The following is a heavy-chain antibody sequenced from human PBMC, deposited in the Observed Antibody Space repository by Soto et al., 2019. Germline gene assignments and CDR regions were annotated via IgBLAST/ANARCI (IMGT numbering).Heavy chain of an antibody. J-gene: IGHJ4*02. V-gene: IGHV3-30-3*01. Sequence: VGSLRLSCAASGFTFSSYAMHWVRQAPGKGLEWVAVISYDGSNKYYADSVKGRFTISRDNSKNTLYLQMNSLRAEDTAVYYCARDQGDYWGQGTLVTVSS. CDR1: GFTFSSYA. CDR2: ISYDGSNK. CDR3: ARDQGDY.